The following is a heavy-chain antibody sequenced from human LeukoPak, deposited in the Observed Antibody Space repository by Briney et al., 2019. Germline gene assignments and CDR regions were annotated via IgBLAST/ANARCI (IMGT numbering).Heavy chain of an antibody. CDR1: GFTFSSYA. CDR3: AKDSILGSSGFDY. J-gene: IGHJ4*02. D-gene: IGHD6-19*01. Sequence: GGSLRLSCAASGFTFSSYAMSWVRQAPGNGLEWVSAISGSGGSTYYADSVKGRFTISRDNSKNTLYLQMNSLRAEDTAVYYCAKDSILGSSGFDYWGQGTLVTVSS. CDR2: ISGSGGST. V-gene: IGHV3-23*01.